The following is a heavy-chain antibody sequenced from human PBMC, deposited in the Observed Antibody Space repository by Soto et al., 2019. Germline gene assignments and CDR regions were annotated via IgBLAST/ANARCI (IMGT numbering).Heavy chain of an antibody. Sequence: ASVKVSCKASGYPFSRYGISWVRQAPGQGLEWMGWISGYNGDTNYAQKFQGRVTMTIDTSTTTAYMELRGLTSDDTAIYYCAKNGQPPYYYYGLDVWG. CDR3: AKNGQPPYYYYGLDV. D-gene: IGHD2-8*01. CDR1: GYPFSRYG. CDR2: ISGYNGDT. V-gene: IGHV1-18*01. J-gene: IGHJ6*02.